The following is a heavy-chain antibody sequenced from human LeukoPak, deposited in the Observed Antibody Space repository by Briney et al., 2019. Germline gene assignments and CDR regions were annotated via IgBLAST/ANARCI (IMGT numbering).Heavy chain of an antibody. CDR1: GFTVRATY. CDR3: ARSLGNGHWFFDL. Sequence: GGSLRLSCVASGFTVRATYMSWVRQAPGKGLEWVSIIYSGGSTYYADSVKGRFTISRDSSKNTLHLQMNSLRVDDTAVYYCARSLGNGHWFFDLWGRGTLVTVSS. J-gene: IGHJ2*01. D-gene: IGHD7-27*01. CDR2: IYSGGST. V-gene: IGHV3-66*01.